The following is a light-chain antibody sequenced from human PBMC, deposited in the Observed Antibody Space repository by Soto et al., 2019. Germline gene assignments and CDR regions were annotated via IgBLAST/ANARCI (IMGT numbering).Light chain of an antibody. CDR1: SSDVGRYNL. V-gene: IGLV2-23*02. J-gene: IGLJ3*02. Sequence: QSVLTQPASVSGSPGQSITISCTGTSSDVGRYNLVSWYQHHPGKAPKLMIYEVTKRPSGVSNRFSGSKSGNTASLTISGLQAEDEADYYCCSYAGITTWVFGGGTQLTVL. CDR2: EVT. CDR3: CSYAGITTWV.